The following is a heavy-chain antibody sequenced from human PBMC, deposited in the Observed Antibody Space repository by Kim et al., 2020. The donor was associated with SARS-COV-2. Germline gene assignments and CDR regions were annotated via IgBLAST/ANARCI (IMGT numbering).Heavy chain of an antibody. Sequence: GGSLRLSCAASGFTFSDYYMSWIRQAPGKGLEWVSYISSSGSTIYYADSVKGRFTISRDNAKNSLYLQMNSLRAEDTAVYYCARDPTVTTAKGVRNYGMDVWGQGTTVTVSS. J-gene: IGHJ6*02. V-gene: IGHV3-11*01. CDR1: GFTFSDYY. CDR3: ARDPTVTTAKGVRNYGMDV. D-gene: IGHD4-4*01. CDR2: ISSSGSTI.